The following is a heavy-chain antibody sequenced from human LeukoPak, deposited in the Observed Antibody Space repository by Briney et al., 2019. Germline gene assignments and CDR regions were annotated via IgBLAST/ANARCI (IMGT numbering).Heavy chain of an antibody. V-gene: IGHV1-2*02. CDR1: GYTFTGYY. Sequence: ASVKVSCKASGYTFTGYYMHWVRQAPGQGLEWMGWINPNSGGTNYAQKFQGRVTMTRDTSISTAHMELSRLRSDDTAVYYCARDFPTTVTTPYYYGMDVWGQGTTVTVSS. CDR2: INPNSGGT. D-gene: IGHD4-17*01. CDR3: ARDFPTTVTTPYYYGMDV. J-gene: IGHJ6*02.